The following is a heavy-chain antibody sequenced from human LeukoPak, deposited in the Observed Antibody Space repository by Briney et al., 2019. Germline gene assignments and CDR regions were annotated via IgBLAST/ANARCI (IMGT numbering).Heavy chain of an antibody. J-gene: IGHJ4*02. Sequence: ASVKVSCKASGYNFISYGISWVRLVPGQGLEWMGWISGYSGDTNYAQTFQGRITMTTDTSMGTAYMELRSLKSDDTAVYYCARNAYGTSSENYFDFWGRGTLVTVSS. CDR3: ARNAYGTSSENYFDF. V-gene: IGHV1-18*01. CDR1: GYNFISYG. D-gene: IGHD6-6*01. CDR2: ISGYSGDT.